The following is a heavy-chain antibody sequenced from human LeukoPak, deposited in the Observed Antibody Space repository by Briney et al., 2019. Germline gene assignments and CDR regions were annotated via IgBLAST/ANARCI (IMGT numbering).Heavy chain of an antibody. V-gene: IGHV1-2*02. CDR2: INPNSGDT. CDR1: GYTFTGYY. D-gene: IGHD3-9*01. Sequence: ASVKVSCKASGYTFTGYYVHWVRQAPGQGLEWMGWINPNSGDTNFAQKFQGRVTMTRDTSISTAYMELSRLRSDDTAVYYCARGDNYDILTGYQTPSHLSDYWGQGTLVTVSS. J-gene: IGHJ4*02. CDR3: ARGDNYDILTGYQTPSHLSDY.